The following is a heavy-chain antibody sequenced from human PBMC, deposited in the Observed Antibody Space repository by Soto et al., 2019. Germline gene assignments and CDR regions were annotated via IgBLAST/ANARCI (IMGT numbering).Heavy chain of an antibody. J-gene: IGHJ6*02. CDR3: AIGGISPGLGMDV. CDR1: GYSYTSYW. V-gene: IGHV5-51*01. D-gene: IGHD2-21*01. Sequence: GAAVKICWKGSGYSYTSYWIGWVRQMSGKGLEWMGIIYPGDSDTRYSPSFQGQVTISADKSISTAYLQWSSLKASDTAMYYCAIGGISPGLGMDVWGQGTTVTVSS. CDR2: IYPGDSDT.